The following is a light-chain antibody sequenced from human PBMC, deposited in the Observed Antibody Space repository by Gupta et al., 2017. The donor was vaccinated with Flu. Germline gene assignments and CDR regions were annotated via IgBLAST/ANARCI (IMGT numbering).Light chain of an antibody. J-gene: IGKJ2*01. CDR1: QSIVYSSNNKNY. CDR2: WAS. Sequence: DIVLTQSPDSLAVSLGERATINCKSSQSIVYSSNNKNYLAWYQQKPGQPPKLLINWASTRESGVPDRFGGSGSGIDFTLTISSLQAEDVAVYYCQQIYTTPYTFGQGTKLEIK. V-gene: IGKV4-1*01. CDR3: QQIYTTPYT.